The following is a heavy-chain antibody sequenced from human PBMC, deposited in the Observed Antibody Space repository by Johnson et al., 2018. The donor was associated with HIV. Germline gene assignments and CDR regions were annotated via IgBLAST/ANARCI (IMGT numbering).Heavy chain of an antibody. D-gene: IGHD5/OR15-5a*01. J-gene: IGHJ3*01. CDR2: IYSGGST. CDR1: GFTVSSNY. V-gene: IGHV3-66*03. CDR3: AKRGDLYDSTASFDAFEV. Sequence: VQLVESGGGLIQPGGSLRLSCAASGFTVSSNYMSWVRQAPGKGLEWVSVIYSGGSTYYADSVKGRFTISRDNSRDTVFLEMNSLRVEDTAVYYCAKRGDLYDSTASFDAFEVWGQGTMVTVSS.